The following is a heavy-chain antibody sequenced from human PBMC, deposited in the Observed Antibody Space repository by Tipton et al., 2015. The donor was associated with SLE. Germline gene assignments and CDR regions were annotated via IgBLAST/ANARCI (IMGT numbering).Heavy chain of an antibody. CDR2: IYYSGST. Sequence: TLSLTCTVSGGSISSSSYYWGWIRQPPGKELEWIGSIYYSGSTYYNPSLKSRVTISVDTSKNQFSLKLSSVTAADTAVYYCARHLREATVTPLWYFDLWGRGTLVTVSS. D-gene: IGHD4-17*01. CDR1: GGSISSSSYY. CDR3: ARHLREATVTPLWYFDL. V-gene: IGHV4-39*07. J-gene: IGHJ2*01.